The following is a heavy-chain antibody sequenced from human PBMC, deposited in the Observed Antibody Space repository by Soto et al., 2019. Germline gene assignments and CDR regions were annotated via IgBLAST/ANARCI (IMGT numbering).Heavy chain of an antibody. J-gene: IGHJ4*02. CDR2: LTNSGGTT. D-gene: IGHD1-1*01. Sequence: EVQLLQSGGGLVQPGGSLRLSCATSGFTFSTYALSWVRQTPGKGLEWVSTLTNSGGTTFYADSVKSRFTISRDKSRNTRYRLMCSLTAEGTAVYYCAKDLRPSTEGAIASFHYWGQGTLVSVSP. V-gene: IGHV3-23*01. CDR3: AKDLRPSTEGAIASFHY. CDR1: GFTFSTYA.